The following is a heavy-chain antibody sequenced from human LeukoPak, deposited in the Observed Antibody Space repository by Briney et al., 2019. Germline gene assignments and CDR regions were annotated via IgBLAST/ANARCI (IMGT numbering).Heavy chain of an antibody. CDR3: ARAPNYGILTAWVDC. CDR1: GGSFSGYY. J-gene: IGHJ4*02. D-gene: IGHD3-9*01. Sequence: SETLSLTCAVYGGSFSGYYWSWIRQPPGKGLEWIGEINHSGSTNYNPSLKSRVTISVDTSKNQFSLKLSSVTAADTAVYYCARAPNYGILTAWVDCWGQGILVTVSS. CDR2: INHSGST. V-gene: IGHV4-34*01.